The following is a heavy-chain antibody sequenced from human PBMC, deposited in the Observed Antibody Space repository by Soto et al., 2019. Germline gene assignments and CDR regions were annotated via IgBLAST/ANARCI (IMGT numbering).Heavy chain of an antibody. CDR3: ARGPLTADGVVIWES. CDR2: IYYSGST. J-gene: IGHJ4*02. CDR1: GGSISSGGYY. Sequence: PSETLSLTCTVSGGSISSGGYYWSWIRQHPGKSLEWIGYIYYSGSTYYNPSLKSRVTISVDTSKNQFSLKLSSVTAADTAVYYCARGPLTADGVVIWESWGQGTLVTVSS. V-gene: IGHV4-31*03. D-gene: IGHD3-3*01.